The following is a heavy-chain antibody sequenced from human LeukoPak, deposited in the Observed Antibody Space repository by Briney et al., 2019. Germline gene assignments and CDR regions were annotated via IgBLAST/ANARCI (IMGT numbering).Heavy chain of an antibody. CDR1: GFTFSSYS. CDR3: ARDDSGYDFAGYDY. J-gene: IGHJ4*02. CDR2: ISSSSSYI. Sequence: PGGSLRLSCAASGFTFSSYSMNWVRQAPGKGLEWVSSISSSSSYIYYADSVKGRFTISRDNAKNSLYLQMNSLRAEDTAVYYCARDDSGYDFAGYDYWGRGTLVTVSS. V-gene: IGHV3-21*01. D-gene: IGHD5-12*01.